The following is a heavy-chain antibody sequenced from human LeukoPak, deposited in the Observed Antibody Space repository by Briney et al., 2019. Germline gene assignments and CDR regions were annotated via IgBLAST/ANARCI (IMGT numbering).Heavy chain of an antibody. CDR1: GFVFNEYA. Sequence: GGSLRLSCAASGFVFNEYAMHWVRQAPGKGLEWVSGINWNNGSMEYADSVKGRFSISRDNAKNSLFLQMNRLTPEDTALYYCAKDFTGTYYTRFDYWGQGILATVSS. V-gene: IGHV3-9*01. CDR3: AKDFTGTYYTRFDY. CDR2: INWNNGSM. D-gene: IGHD3-10*01. J-gene: IGHJ4*02.